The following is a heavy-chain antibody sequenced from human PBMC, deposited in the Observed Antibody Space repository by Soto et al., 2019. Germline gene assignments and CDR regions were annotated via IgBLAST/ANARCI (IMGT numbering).Heavy chain of an antibody. CDR2: INDRGDTT. CDR1: GFPFSDYS. D-gene: IGHD1-1*01. V-gene: IGHV3-11*01. CDR3: ARDREPSVYHGMSV. Sequence: QVHLVESGGGLVKPGGSLRLSCAASGFPFSDYSMAWIRQAPGKGLEWISYINDRGDTTYYADSVRGRFTISRDNAGNSLYLQMNSLRAEDAAAYYCARDREPSVYHGMSVWGQGTTVTVSS. J-gene: IGHJ6*02.